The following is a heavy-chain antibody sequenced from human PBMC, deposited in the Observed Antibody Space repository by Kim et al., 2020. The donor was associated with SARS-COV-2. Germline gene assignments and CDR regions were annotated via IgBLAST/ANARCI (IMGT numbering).Heavy chain of an antibody. CDR3: ARAGLVVADPGSLDY. CDR1: GGSINRHY. D-gene: IGHD2-15*01. CDR2: VYYSGTT. V-gene: IGHV4-59*11. J-gene: IGHJ4*02. Sequence: SETLSLTCTVSGGSINRHYWSWIRQPPGKGLEWIGYVYYSGTTKYNPSLKSRVTISVDRSKNQFSLELTSVTAADTAVYYCARAGLVVADPGSLDYWGQGTLVTVSS.